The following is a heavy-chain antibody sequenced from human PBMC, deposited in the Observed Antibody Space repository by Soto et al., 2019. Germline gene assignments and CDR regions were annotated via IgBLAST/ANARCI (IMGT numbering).Heavy chain of an antibody. Sequence: GASVKVSCKASGYTFTSYYMHWVRQAPGQGLEWMGIINPSGGSTSYAQKFQGRVTMTRDTSTSTVYMELSSLRSEDTAVYYCARERSSTYFTKGYGMDVWGQGTTVTVSS. CDR2: INPSGGST. CDR1: GYTFTSYY. J-gene: IGHJ6*02. V-gene: IGHV1-46*01. CDR3: ARERSSTYFTKGYGMDV. D-gene: IGHD2-21*01.